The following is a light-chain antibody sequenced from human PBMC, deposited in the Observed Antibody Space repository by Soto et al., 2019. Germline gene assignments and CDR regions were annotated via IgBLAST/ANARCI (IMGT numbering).Light chain of an antibody. CDR3: QQYNVHSPWT. CDR2: KAS. CDR1: QSVSTW. Sequence: DIQMTQSPSTLSASVGDRVSITWRASQSVSTWLAWYQQKPGKAPQLLIFKASTLESGVPSRFSGSGSGTEFTLTITSLQPDECATYYCQQYNVHSPWTFGQGTKVEIK. V-gene: IGKV1-5*03. J-gene: IGKJ1*01.